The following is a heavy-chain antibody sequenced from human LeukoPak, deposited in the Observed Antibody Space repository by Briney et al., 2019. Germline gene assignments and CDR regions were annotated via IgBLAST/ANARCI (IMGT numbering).Heavy chain of an antibody. CDR2: FSGSGDNT. CDR1: GFTFSSYE. V-gene: IGHV3-23*01. Sequence: GGSLRLSCAASGFTFSSYEMNWVRQAPGKGLEWVSGFSGSGDNTYYADSVKGRFTISRDNPKNTLYLQMNSLRAEDTAVYYCAKGTSGTYYHWGQGTLVTVSS. D-gene: IGHD1-26*01. J-gene: IGHJ5*02. CDR3: AKGTSGTYYH.